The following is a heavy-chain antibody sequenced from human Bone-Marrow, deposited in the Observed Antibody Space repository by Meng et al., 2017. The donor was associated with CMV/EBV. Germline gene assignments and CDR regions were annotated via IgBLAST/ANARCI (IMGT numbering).Heavy chain of an antibody. D-gene: IGHD2-2*02. V-gene: IGHV4-59*11. CDR3: ARDNRYCSSTSCYTGIDP. J-gene: IGHJ6*02. CDR1: GGSITSLY. Sequence: SETLSLTCTVSGGSITSLYWSWIRQPPGKGLEWIGYTFYSANINYNPSLKSRVSISVDTSKNQFSLKLSSVTAADTAVYYCARDNRYCSSTSCYTGIDPWGQGTTVTVSS. CDR2: TFYSANI.